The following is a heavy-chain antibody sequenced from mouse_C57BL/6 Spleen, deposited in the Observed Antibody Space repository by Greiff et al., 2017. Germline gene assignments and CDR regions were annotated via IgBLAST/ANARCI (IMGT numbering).Heavy chain of an antibody. CDR3: TRGVLRFDRY. CDR1: GYTFTDYE. V-gene: IGHV1-15*01. J-gene: IGHJ2*01. CDR2: IDPETGGT. Sequence: QVQLKESGAELVRPGASVTLSCKASGYTFTDYEMHWVKQTPVHGLEWIGAIDPETGGTAYNQKFKGKAILTADKSPSTAYMEHRSLTSEDSAVYYCTRGVLRFDRYWGQGTTLTVYS. D-gene: IGHD1-1*01.